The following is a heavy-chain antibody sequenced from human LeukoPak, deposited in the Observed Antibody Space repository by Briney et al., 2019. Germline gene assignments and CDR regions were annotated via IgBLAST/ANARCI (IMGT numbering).Heavy chain of an antibody. J-gene: IGHJ4*02. D-gene: IGHD2-2*02. V-gene: IGHV3-30*18. Sequence: PGGSLRLSCAASGFTFSSYGMHWVRQAPGKGLEWVAVISYDGSNKYYADSVKGRFTISRDNSKNTLYLQMNSLRAEDTAVYYCAKDHGYCSSTSCYTGDYWGQGTLVTVSS. CDR3: AKDHGYCSSTSCYTGDY. CDR2: ISYDGSNK. CDR1: GFTFSSYG.